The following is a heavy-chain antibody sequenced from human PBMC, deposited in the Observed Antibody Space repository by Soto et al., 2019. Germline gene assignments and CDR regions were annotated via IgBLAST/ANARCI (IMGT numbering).Heavy chain of an antibody. J-gene: IGHJ5*02. CDR3: AREKSKTTVTMLGRWFDP. CDR2: INRDGSST. V-gene: IGHV3-74*01. Sequence: EVQLVESGGGLVQPGGSLRLSCAASGFPFSTYWMHWVRQAPGKGLVWVSRINRDGSSTTYADSVKGRFTISRDNAKNTLYLQMNSLRAEDTAVYYCAREKSKTTVTMLGRWFDPWGQGTLVTVSS. D-gene: IGHD4-17*01. CDR1: GFPFSTYW.